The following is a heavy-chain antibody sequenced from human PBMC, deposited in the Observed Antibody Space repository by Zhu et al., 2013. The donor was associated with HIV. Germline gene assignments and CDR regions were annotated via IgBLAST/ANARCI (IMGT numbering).Heavy chain of an antibody. CDR1: GYTFTSYA. CDR2: INAGNGNT. CDR3: ARVGARSPAILDY. Sequence: QVQLVQSGAEVKKPGASVKVSCKASGYTFTSYAMHWVRQAPGQRLEWMGWINAGNGNTKYSQKFQGRVTITRDTSASTAYMELSSLRSEDTAVYYCARVGARSPAILDYWGQGNPGPPSPQ. D-gene: IGHD1-26*01. J-gene: IGHJ4*02. V-gene: IGHV1-3*01.